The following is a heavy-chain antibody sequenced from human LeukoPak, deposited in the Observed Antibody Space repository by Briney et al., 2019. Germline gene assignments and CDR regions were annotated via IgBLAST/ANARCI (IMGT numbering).Heavy chain of an antibody. D-gene: IGHD4-11*01. J-gene: IGHJ6*03. Sequence: PGGSLRLSCAASGFTFSIYSMNWVRQAPGKGLGWVSYISSSSSTIHYADSVKGRFTISRDNAKNSLYLQMNSLRAEDTAVYYCARDYPYSYYMNVWGNGTTVTVSS. CDR1: GFTFSIYS. V-gene: IGHV3-48*01. CDR2: ISSSSSTI. CDR3: ARDYPYSYYMNV.